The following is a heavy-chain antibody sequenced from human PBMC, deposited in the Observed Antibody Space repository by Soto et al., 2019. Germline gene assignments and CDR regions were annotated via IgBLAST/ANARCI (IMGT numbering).Heavy chain of an antibody. V-gene: IGHV3-15*01. D-gene: IGHD3-22*01. CDR2: IKSKTDGGTT. J-gene: IGHJ5*02. CDR1: GFTFSNAW. CDR3: TTGPYYDSSGLNWFDP. Sequence: PGGSLRLSCAASGFTFSNAWMSCVRQAAWKGLEWVGRIKSKTDGGTTDYAAPVKGRFTISRDDSKNTLYLQMNSLKTEDTAVYYCTTGPYYDSSGLNWFDPWGQGTLVTVSS.